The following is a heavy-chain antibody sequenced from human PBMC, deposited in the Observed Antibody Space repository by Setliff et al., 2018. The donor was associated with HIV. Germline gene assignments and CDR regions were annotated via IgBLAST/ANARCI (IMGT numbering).Heavy chain of an antibody. Sequence: PSGSLSLTCIVSGGSIRSYYWSWVRQAPGKGLEWVANIKQDGSEKYYVDSVKGRFTISRDNAKNSLYLQMNSLRAEDTAVYFCARTDYYGMDVWGQGTTVTVSS. CDR1: GGSIRSYY. CDR3: ARTDYYGMDV. J-gene: IGHJ6*02. CDR2: IKQDGSEK. V-gene: IGHV3-7*01.